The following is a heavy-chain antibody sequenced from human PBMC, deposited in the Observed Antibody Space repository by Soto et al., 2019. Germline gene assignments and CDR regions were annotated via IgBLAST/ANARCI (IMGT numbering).Heavy chain of an antibody. CDR1: GFTFSSYA. D-gene: IGHD1-26*01. Sequence: GGSLRLSCAASGFTFSSYAMSWVRQAPGKGLEWVSAISGSGGSTYYADSVKGRFTISRDNSKNTLYLQMNSLRAEDTAVYYCAKDGSWPSGSYQFDYWGQGTLVTVSS. CDR3: AKDGSWPSGSYQFDY. V-gene: IGHV3-23*01. CDR2: ISGSGGST. J-gene: IGHJ4*02.